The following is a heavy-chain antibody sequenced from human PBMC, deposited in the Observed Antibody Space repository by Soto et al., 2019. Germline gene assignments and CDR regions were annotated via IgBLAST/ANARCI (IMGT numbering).Heavy chain of an antibody. J-gene: IGHJ3*02. CDR1: GGSISSGGYY. CDR2: IYYSGST. Sequence: SETLSLTCTVSGGSISSGGYYWSWIRQHPGKGLEWIGYIYYSGSTYYNPSLKSRVTISVDTSKNQFSLKLSSVTAADTAVYYCARVQHRTHCSGGSCYQGGDAFDIWGQGTMVTVSS. V-gene: IGHV4-31*03. D-gene: IGHD2-15*01. CDR3: ARVQHRTHCSGGSCYQGGDAFDI.